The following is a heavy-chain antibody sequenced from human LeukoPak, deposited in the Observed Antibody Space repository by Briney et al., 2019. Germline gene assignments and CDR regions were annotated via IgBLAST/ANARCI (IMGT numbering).Heavy chain of an antibody. CDR2: MNPNSGNT. J-gene: IGHJ6*02. V-gene: IGHV1-8*01. D-gene: IGHD6-13*01. Sequence: ASVTVSCKASGYTFTSYDINWVRQATGQGLEWMGWMNPNSGNTGYAQKFQGRVTMTRNTSISTAYMELSSLRSEDTAVYYCARGSSSSWYRYYGMDVWGQGTTVTVSS. CDR3: ARGSSSSWYRYYGMDV. CDR1: GYTFTSYD.